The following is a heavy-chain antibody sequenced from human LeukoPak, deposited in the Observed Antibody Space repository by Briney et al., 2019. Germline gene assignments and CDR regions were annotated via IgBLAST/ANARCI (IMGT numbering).Heavy chain of an antibody. CDR2: IFHSGST. J-gene: IGHJ6*03. CDR1: GGSINTSNW. D-gene: IGHD3-16*01. CDR3: AKGGKKGAYYYYCYMDV. Sequence: SETLSLTCAVSGGSINTSNWWSWVRQPPGKGLEWIGEIFHSGSTNYNLSLKSRVTISVDKSKNQFSLKLSSVTAADTAVYYCAKGGKKGAYYYYCYMDVWGKGTTVTVSS. V-gene: IGHV4-4*02.